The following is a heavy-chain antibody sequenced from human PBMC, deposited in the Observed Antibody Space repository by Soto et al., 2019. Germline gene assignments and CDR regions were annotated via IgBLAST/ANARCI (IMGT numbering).Heavy chain of an antibody. D-gene: IGHD4-17*01. CDR3: ARELYYGDYKEYFQH. CDR2: INPSGGST. V-gene: IGHV1-46*03. J-gene: IGHJ1*01. Sequence: ASVKVSCKASGYTFTSYYMHWVRQAPGQGLEWMGIINPSGGSTSYAQKFQGRVTMTRDTSTSTVYMELSSLRSEDTAVYYCARELYYGDYKEYFQHWGQGTLVTVSS. CDR1: GYTFTSYY.